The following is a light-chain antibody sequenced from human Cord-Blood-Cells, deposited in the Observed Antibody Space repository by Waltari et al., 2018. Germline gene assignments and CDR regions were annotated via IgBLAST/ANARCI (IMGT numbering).Light chain of an antibody. CDR3: QQSYSTPYT. Sequence: DIQMTQSPSSLSASVGDRVTITCRASQSISSYLNWYQQKLGKAPKLLIYAASSLQSGVPSRFSVSGSGTDFTLTISSLQPEDFATYYCQQSYSTPYTFGQGTKLEIK. CDR2: AAS. J-gene: IGKJ2*01. V-gene: IGKV1-39*01. CDR1: QSISSY.